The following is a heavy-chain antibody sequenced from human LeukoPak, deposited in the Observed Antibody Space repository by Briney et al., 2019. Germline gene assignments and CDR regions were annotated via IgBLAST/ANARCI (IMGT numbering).Heavy chain of an antibody. J-gene: IGHJ3*02. CDR1: GFNFNTYE. CDR3: ARESYSSSWYAGPGDGFDI. D-gene: IGHD6-13*01. V-gene: IGHV3-21*01. Sequence: GGSLRLSCAASGFNFNTYEMNWVRQAPGKGLEWVSSIRGTSSYIYYADSVKGRFTISRDNAKNSLYLQMNSLRAEDTAVYYCARESYSSSWYAGPGDGFDIWGQGTRVTVSS. CDR2: IRGTSSYI.